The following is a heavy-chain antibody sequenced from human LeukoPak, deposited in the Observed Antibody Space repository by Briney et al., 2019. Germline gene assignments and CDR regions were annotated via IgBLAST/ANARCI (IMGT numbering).Heavy chain of an antibody. CDR3: ARHDWFDP. Sequence: GSLNLSYGASGITLSSDYMSWVRPAPGKGLGWVLVLYSGGNTYYADSVKRRFTISRDNSKISLYLQMNSLRAEDTAVYYCARHDWFDPWGQGALVTVSS. CDR1: GITLSSDY. V-gene: IGHV3-66*04. CDR2: LYSGGNT. J-gene: IGHJ5*02.